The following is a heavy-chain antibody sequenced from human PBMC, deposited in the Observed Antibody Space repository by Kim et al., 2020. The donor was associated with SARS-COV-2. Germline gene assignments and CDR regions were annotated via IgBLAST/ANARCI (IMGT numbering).Heavy chain of an antibody. CDR3: ARGGATYYGILTGLGFRYYYYYGMDV. J-gene: IGHJ6*02. CDR2: IKQDGSEK. V-gene: IGHV3-7*03. D-gene: IGHD3-9*01. CDR1: GFTFSSYW. Sequence: GGSLRLSCAASGFTFSSYWMSWVRQAPGKGLEWVANIKQDGSEKYYVDSVKGRFTISRDNAKNSLYLQMNSLRAEDTAVYYCARGGATYYGILTGLGFRYYYYYGMDVWGRGTTVTVSS.